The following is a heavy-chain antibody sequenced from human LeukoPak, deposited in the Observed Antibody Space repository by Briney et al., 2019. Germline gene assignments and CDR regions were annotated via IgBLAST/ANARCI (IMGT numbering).Heavy chain of an antibody. J-gene: IGHJ4*02. CDR2: FSHSGIT. D-gene: IGHD1-1*01. CDR3: ARNGGHNQEH. Sequence: SGTLSLTCDVSGASISGGSWWSWVRQPPGKGLEWIGEFSHSGITNFNPSLKSRVTISVDKSRNQFSLNLISVTAADTAVYFCARNGGHNQEHWGQGTLVTVSS. V-gene: IGHV4-4*02. CDR1: GASISGGSW.